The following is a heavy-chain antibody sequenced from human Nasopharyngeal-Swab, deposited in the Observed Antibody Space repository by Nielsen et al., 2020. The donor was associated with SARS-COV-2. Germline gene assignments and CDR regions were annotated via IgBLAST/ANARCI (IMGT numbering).Heavy chain of an antibody. J-gene: IGHJ4*02. CDR2: INHTGST. CDR3: ASYLGVDGQKRFDY. Sequence: GSLRLSCGVYGGPFNDHYWTWIRQPPGKGLEWIGEINHTGSTNYDPSLKSRVSISVDTSKNQFSLKLHSVTAADTAVYYCASYLGVDGQKRFDYWGQGTLVTVSS. V-gene: IGHV4-34*01. CDR1: GGPFNDHY. D-gene: IGHD5-24*01.